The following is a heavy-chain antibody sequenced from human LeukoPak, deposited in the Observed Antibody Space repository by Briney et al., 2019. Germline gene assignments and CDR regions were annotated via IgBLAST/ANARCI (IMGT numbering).Heavy chain of an antibody. CDR2: IYTSGST. J-gene: IGHJ6*02. D-gene: IGHD6-13*01. Sequence: PSETLSLTCTVSGGSISSYYWSWIRQPAGKGLEWIGRIYTSGSTNYNTSLKSRVTISVDTSKNQFSLKLSSVTAADTAVYYCARDRSSRGRGYYYYGMDVWGQGTTVTVSS. CDR3: ARDRSSRGRGYYYYGMDV. V-gene: IGHV4-4*07. CDR1: GGSISSYY.